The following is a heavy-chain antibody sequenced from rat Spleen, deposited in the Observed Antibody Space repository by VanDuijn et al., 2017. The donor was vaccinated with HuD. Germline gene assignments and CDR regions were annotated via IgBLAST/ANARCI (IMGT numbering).Heavy chain of an antibody. CDR1: GFSLTSYN. CDR2: MWSGGST. CDR3: ARDGGFGYCYFDF. J-gene: IGHJ1*01. Sequence: QVQLRESGPGLVQPSQTLSLTCTVSGFSLTSYNVHWVRQPPGKGLEWMGVMWSGGSTDYNSALKSRLSISRHTSKNQVFLKMNSLQSDDTTTYYCARDGGFGYCYFDFWGPGTMVTVSS. V-gene: IGHV2-45*01. D-gene: IGHD4-6*01.